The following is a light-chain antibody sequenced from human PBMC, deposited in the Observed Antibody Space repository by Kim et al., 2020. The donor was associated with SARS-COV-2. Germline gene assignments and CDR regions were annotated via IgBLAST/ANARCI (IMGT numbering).Light chain of an antibody. CDR2: EDN. V-gene: IGLV6-57*01. J-gene: IGLJ3*02. Sequence: NFMLTQPHSVSESPGKTVTISCTRSSGSIASSYVQWYQQRPGSSPTTIIYEDNERPSGVPDRFSGSIDTSTNSASLTISGLKTEDEADYYCQSYDSSVKVFGGGTQLTVL. CDR3: QSYDSSVKV. CDR1: SGSIASSY.